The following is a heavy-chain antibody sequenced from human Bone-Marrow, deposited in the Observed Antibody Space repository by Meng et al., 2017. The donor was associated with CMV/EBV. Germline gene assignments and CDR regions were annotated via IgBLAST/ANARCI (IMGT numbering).Heavy chain of an antibody. D-gene: IGHD2-2*01. J-gene: IGHJ4*02. CDR3: ARAGSIVVVPAAMNY. CDR2: ISYDGSNK. V-gene: IGHV3-30*04. Sequence: GGSLRLSCAASGFTFSSYAMHWVHQAPGKGLEWVAVISYDGSNKYYADSVKGRFTISRDNSKNTLYLQMNSLRAEDTAVYYCARAGSIVVVPAAMNYWGQGTLVTVSS. CDR1: GFTFSSYA.